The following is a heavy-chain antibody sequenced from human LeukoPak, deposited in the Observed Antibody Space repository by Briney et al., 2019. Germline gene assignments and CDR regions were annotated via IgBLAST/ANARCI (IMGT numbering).Heavy chain of an antibody. CDR2: ISVSSGTI. CDR1: GFTFSSYA. J-gene: IGHJ6*02. Sequence: GGSLRLSCAASGFTFSSYAMNWVRQAPGKGLEWVPSISVSSGTIYYADSVKGRFTISRDNSKNTLYLQMNSLRAEDTAVYYCAKDGLAYSGCDYVYYYYGMDVWGQGTTVTVSS. D-gene: IGHD5-12*01. CDR3: AKDGLAYSGCDYVYYYYGMDV. V-gene: IGHV3-23*01.